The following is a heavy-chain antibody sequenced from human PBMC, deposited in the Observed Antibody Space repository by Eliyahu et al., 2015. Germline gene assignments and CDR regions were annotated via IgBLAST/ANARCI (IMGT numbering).Heavy chain of an antibody. CDR3: AREDYYASGSFYAPPDY. CDR1: GFSFIXFS. CDR2: IGSSSDKI. J-gene: IGHJ4*02. Sequence: EVQLVESGGGLVKPGGSLRLSCAASGFSFIXFSMNWVRQAPGKGLEWVSSIGSSSDKIYYANSVRGRFTISRDDAKNSLYLQMNSLRAEDTAVYYCAREDYYASGSFYAPPDYWGQGTLVTVSS. V-gene: IGHV3-21*01. D-gene: IGHD3-10*01.